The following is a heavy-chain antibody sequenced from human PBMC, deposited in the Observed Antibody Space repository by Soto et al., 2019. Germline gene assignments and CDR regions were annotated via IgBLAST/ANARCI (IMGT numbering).Heavy chain of an antibody. CDR2: IIHIFGTP. V-gene: IGHV1-69*06. J-gene: IGHJ4*02. D-gene: IGHD1-20*01. CDR3: ARDVTGTTKYFDY. CDR1: GVTFTSYA. Sequence: SVKVSCKVSGVTFTSYAISWVRQAPGQGLEWMGGIIHIFGTPNYAQKFQARVTITADKSTSTAYMELSSLRSEDTAVYYCARDVTGTTKYFDYWGKGTRVTVSS.